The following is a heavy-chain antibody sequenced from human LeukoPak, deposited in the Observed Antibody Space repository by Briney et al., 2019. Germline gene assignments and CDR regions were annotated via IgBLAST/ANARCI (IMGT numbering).Heavy chain of an antibody. Sequence: QPGGSLRLSCAASGFTFSSYAMHWVRQAPGKGLEWVAVISYDGSNKYYADSVKGRFTISRDNSKNTLYLQMNSLRAEDTAVYYCANLREDFDYWGQGTLVTVSS. CDR2: ISYDGSNK. CDR1: GFTFSSYA. CDR3: ANLREDFDY. J-gene: IGHJ4*02. V-gene: IGHV3-30-3*01.